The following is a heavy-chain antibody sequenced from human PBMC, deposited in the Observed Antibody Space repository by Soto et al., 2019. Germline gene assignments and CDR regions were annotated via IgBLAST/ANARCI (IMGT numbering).Heavy chain of an antibody. CDR1: GDRFTDYY. V-gene: IGHV1-2*04. CDR3: ARESGGATATLDYYYFYVDV. J-gene: IGHJ6*03. CDR2: INANSGVT. Sequence: QVQLVQSGAEVKEPGASVTVSCRASGDRFTDYYMHWVRQAPGQGLEWMGWINANSGVTKYAQKFQGWVTMTRDTSIRTAYMQLSRLRFDDTAIYYCARESGGATATLDYYYFYVDVWGTGTTVTVSS. D-gene: IGHD5-12*01.